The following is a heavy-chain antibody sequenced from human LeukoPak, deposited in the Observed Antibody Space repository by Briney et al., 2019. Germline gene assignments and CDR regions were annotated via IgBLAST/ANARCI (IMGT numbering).Heavy chain of an antibody. CDR3: ARVSNYYDSSGYCYIFDY. J-gene: IGHJ4*02. CDR2: IYTSGST. D-gene: IGHD3-22*01. CDR1: DGSISNYY. V-gene: IGHV4-4*07. Sequence: SETLSLTCTVSDGSISNYYWSWIRQPAGKALEWIGRIYTSGSTNYNPSLKSRVTISVDKSKNQFSLRLSSVAAADTAVYYCARVSNYYDSSGYCYIFDYWGQGTLVTVSS.